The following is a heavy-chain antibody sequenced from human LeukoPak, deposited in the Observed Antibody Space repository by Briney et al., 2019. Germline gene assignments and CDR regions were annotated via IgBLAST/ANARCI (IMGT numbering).Heavy chain of an antibody. D-gene: IGHD1-1*01. J-gene: IGHJ6*03. CDR1: GASFSTNY. V-gene: IGHV4-59*01. CDR3: ARLYQQSKWKYYYYYMDV. CDR2: VFDGGST. Sequence: SETLSLTCSVSGASFSTNYWSWIRQPPGRGLEWIGYVFDGGSTNYNPSLKSRVTISVDTSTKQFSLRLSSVTAADTAVYYCARLYQQSKWKYYYYYMDVWGKGTAVTVS.